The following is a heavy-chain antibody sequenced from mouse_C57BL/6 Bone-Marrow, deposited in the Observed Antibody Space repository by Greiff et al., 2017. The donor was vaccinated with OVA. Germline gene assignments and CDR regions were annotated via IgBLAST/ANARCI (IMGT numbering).Heavy chain of an antibody. J-gene: IGHJ3*01. CDR3: ARSRYYGSSWFAY. CDR1: GYTFTDHT. D-gene: IGHD1-1*01. V-gene: IGHV1-78*01. Sequence: VKLMESDAELVKPGASVKISCKVSGYTFTDHTIHWMKQRPEQGLEWIGYIYPRDGSTKYNEKFKGKATLTADKSSSTAYMQLNSLTSEDSAVYFCARSRYYGSSWFAYWGQGTLVTVSA. CDR2: IYPRDGST.